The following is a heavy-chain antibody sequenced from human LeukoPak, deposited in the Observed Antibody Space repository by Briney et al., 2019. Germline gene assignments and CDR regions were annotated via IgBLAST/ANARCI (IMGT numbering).Heavy chain of an antibody. CDR1: GFTFSRYW. CDR3: ARDGSGWYDY. J-gene: IGHJ4*02. V-gene: IGHV3-7*03. Sequence: GGSLRLSCAASGFTFSRYWMSWVRQAPGKGLEGVANIKQDGSEKYYVDSVKGRFTISRDNAKNSLYLQMNSLRAEDTAVYYCARDGSGWYDYWGQGTLVTVSS. CDR2: IKQDGSEK. D-gene: IGHD6-19*01.